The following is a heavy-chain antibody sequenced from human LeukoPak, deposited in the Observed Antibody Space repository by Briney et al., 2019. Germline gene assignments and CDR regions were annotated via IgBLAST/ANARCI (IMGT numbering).Heavy chain of an antibody. CDR2: IRGSSGNT. V-gene: IGHV3-23*01. CDR1: GFAFSSSA. CDR3: AKDESSTYDFWSGSPDY. J-gene: IGHJ4*02. Sequence: GGSLRLSCAASGFAFSSSAMSWVRQAPGKGLEWVSAIRGSSGNTYYADSVKGRFTISRDNSKNTLYLQMNSLRAEDTAVYYCAKDESSTYDFWSGSPDYWGQGTLVTVSS. D-gene: IGHD3-3*01.